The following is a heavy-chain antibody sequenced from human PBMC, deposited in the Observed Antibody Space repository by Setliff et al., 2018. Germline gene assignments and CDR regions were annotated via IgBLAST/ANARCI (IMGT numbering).Heavy chain of an antibody. Sequence: GASVKVSCKASGGIFNSFSITWVRQAPGQGLEWMGRIIPLFETTNYVEKFQGRVTITADKSTSTAYMELSRLISEDTAVYYCALEYSNSSPTVYYYMDVWGKGTTVTVSS. J-gene: IGHJ6*03. D-gene: IGHD6-6*01. CDR3: ALEYSNSSPTVYYYMDV. CDR1: GGIFNSFS. V-gene: IGHV1-69*06. CDR2: IIPLFETT.